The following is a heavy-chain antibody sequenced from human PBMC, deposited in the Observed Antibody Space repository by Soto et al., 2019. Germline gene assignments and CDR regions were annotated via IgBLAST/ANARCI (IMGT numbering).Heavy chain of an antibody. CDR3: ARCIAAAGPIDY. Sequence: QVQLQESGPGLVKPSGTLSLTCAVSGGSISSSNWWSWVRQPPVKGLEWIGEIYHSGSTNYNPSLKSRVTISVDKSNNQFSLKLSSVTAADTAVYYCARCIAAAGPIDYWGQGTLVTVSS. D-gene: IGHD6-13*01. CDR2: IYHSGST. J-gene: IGHJ4*02. V-gene: IGHV4-4*02. CDR1: GGSISSSNW.